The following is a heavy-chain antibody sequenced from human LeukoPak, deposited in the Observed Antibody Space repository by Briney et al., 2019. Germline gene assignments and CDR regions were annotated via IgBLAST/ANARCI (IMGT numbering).Heavy chain of an antibody. CDR3: ARDRYSYGSNFDY. V-gene: IGHV3-33*01. CDR1: GFTFSSYG. CDR2: IWYDGSNK. J-gene: IGHJ4*02. Sequence: PGGSLRLSCAASGFTFSSYGMHWVRQAPGKGLEWVAVIWYDGSNKYYADSVKGRFTISRDNSKNTLYLQMNSLRAEDTAVYYCARDRYSYGSNFDYWGQGTLVTVSS. D-gene: IGHD5-18*01.